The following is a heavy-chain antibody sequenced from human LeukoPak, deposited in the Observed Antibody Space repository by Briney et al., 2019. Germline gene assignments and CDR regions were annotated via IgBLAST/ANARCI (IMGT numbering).Heavy chain of an antibody. Sequence: GGSLRLSCAASGFTFSNDWMSWVRQTPGKGLEWVANINQDGSEKYYVEYVEGRFSISRDNAKTSLYLQMNSLRSEDTAVYYCARWGKGDILTGYTHPYYYYGMDVWGQGTTVTVSS. CDR1: GFTFSNDW. CDR2: INQDGSEK. CDR3: ARWGKGDILTGYTHPYYYYGMDV. V-gene: IGHV3-7*03. D-gene: IGHD3-9*01. J-gene: IGHJ6*02.